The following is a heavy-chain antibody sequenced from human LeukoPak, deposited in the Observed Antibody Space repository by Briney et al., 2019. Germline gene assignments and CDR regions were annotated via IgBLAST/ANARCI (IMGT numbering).Heavy chain of an antibody. D-gene: IGHD1-20*01. CDR2: INHSGST. V-gene: IGHV4-34*01. Sequence: PSETLSLTCAVYGGSISGYYWSWIRQPPGKGLEWIGEINHSGSTNYNPSLESRVTISVDTSKNQFSLKLSSVTAADTAVYYCARGDGITGTQGRLDYWGQGTLVTVSS. CDR3: ARGDGITGTQGRLDY. J-gene: IGHJ4*02. CDR1: GGSISGYY.